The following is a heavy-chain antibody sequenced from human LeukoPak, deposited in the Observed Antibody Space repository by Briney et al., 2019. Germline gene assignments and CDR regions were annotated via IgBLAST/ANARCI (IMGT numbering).Heavy chain of an antibody. V-gene: IGHV3-33*01. CDR1: GITFSSYG. D-gene: IGHD4-17*01. CDR3: ARGLYGDYGDYFDY. J-gene: IGHJ4*02. Sequence: GGSLRLSCAASGITFSSYGMHWVRQAPGKGLEWVAVIWYDGSNKYYADSVKGRFTISRDNSKNTLYLQMNSLRAEDTAVYYCARGLYGDYGDYFDYWGQGTLVTVSS. CDR2: IWYDGSNK.